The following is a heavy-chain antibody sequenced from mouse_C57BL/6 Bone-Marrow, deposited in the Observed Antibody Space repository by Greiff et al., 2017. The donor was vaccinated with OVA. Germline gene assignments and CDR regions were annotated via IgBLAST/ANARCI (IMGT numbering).Heavy chain of an antibody. V-gene: IGHV1-22*01. J-gene: IGHJ1*03. D-gene: IGHD1-1*01. Sequence: EVKLQQSGPELVKPGASVKMSCKASGYTFTDYNMHWVKQSHGKSLEWIGYINPNNGGTSYNQKFKGKATLTVNKSSSTAYMELRSLTSEDSAVYYCARGEYGSSFYWYFDVWGTGTTVTVSS. CDR2: INPNNGGT. CDR1: GYTFTDYN. CDR3: ARGEYGSSFYWYFDV.